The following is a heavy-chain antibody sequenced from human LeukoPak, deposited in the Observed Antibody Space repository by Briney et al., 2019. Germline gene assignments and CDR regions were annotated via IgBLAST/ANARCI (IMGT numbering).Heavy chain of an antibody. J-gene: IGHJ6*04. Sequence: GGSLRLSCAASGFTFNTYAMSWVRQAPGKGLEWVSAISGSSGNTYYADSVKGRFTFSRDNSKNTLYLQMNSLKAEDTAVYYCAELGITMIGGVWGKGTTVTISS. CDR3: AELGITMIGGV. CDR2: ISGSSGNT. V-gene: IGHV3-23*01. CDR1: GFTFNTYA. D-gene: IGHD3-10*02.